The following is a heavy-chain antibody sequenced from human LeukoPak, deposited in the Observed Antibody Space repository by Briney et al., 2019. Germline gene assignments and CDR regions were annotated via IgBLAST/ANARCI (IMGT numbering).Heavy chain of an antibody. J-gene: IGHJ5*02. D-gene: IGHD2-15*01. CDR3: ARDLVVVAATGRFDP. CDR1: GYTFTGYY. V-gene: IGHV1-2*02. Sequence: GASVKVSCKASGYTFTGYYMHWVRQAPGQGLEWMGWINPNSGGTNYAQKFQGRVTMTRDTSISTAYMELSRLRSDDTAVYYCARDLVVVAATGRFDPWGQGTLVTVSS. CDR2: INPNSGGT.